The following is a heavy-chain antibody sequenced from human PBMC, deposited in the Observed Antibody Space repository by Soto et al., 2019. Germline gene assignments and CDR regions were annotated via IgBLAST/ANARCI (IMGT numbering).Heavy chain of an antibody. Sequence: PGESLKISCKGSGYSFTSYWISWVRQMPGKGLEWMGRIDPSDSYTNYSPSFQGHVTISADKSISTAYLQWSSLKASDTAMYYCARGVRYCSSTSCETLDYWGQGTLVTVSS. V-gene: IGHV5-10-1*01. D-gene: IGHD2-2*01. CDR2: IDPSDSYT. J-gene: IGHJ4*02. CDR1: GYSFTSYW. CDR3: ARGVRYCSSTSCETLDY.